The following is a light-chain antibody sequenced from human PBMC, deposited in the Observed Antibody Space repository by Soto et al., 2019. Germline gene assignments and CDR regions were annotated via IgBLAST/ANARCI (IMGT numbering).Light chain of an antibody. Sequence: EVVLTQSPCTLSLSPGERATLSCRASENVSNNYLAWYQQKPGQAPRLLIFGSSDRAAGIPDTFSGSGSGTDFTLSISRLEPEDFAVYYCQQYGSSPTYTFGQGTKLEIK. CDR2: GSS. J-gene: IGKJ2*01. V-gene: IGKV3-20*01. CDR1: ENVSNNY. CDR3: QQYGSSPTYT.